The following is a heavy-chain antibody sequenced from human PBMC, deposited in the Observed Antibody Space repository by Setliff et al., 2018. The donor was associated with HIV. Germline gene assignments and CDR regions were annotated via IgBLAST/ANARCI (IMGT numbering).Heavy chain of an antibody. V-gene: IGHV4-31*02. CDR3: AREGKTALVTKYFD. J-gene: IGHJ4*01. Sequence: PSETLSLTCTVSSGSISSGNYYWSWIRQYPGKGLEWIGYIDYSGSAFYNPSLKSRITISRDTSKNQFSLKMNSVTAADTAVYYCAREGKTALVTKYFD. CDR2: IDYSGSA. D-gene: IGHD5-18*01. CDR1: SGSISSGNYY.